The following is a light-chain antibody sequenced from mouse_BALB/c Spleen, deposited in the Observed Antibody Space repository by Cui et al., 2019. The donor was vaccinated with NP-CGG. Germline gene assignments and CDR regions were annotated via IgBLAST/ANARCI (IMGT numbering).Light chain of an antibody. V-gene: IGLV1*01. Sequence: HAVLPQQSTLTTSPGETVTLTCRSSTGAVTTSNYANWVQEKPDHLFTGLIGGTNNRAPGVPARFSGSLIGDKAALTITGAQTEDEAIYFCALWYSNHWVFGGGTKLTVV. CDR3: ALWYSNHWV. CDR1: TGAVTTSNY. CDR2: GTN. J-gene: IGLJ1*01.